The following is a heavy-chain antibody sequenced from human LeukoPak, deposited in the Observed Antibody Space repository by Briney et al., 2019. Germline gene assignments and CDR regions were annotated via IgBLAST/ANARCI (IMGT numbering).Heavy chain of an antibody. D-gene: IGHD3-22*01. J-gene: IGHJ4*02. CDR2: INHSGST. CDR1: GDSISSGDYY. CDR3: ARRNYVTMIVVVRTNYFDY. V-gene: IGHV4-39*07. Sequence: ASETLSLTCTVSGDSISSGDYYWSWIRQPPGKGLEWIGEINHSGSTNYNPSLKSRVTISVDTSKNQFSLKLSSVTAADTAVYYCARRNYVTMIVVVRTNYFDYWGQGTLVTVSS.